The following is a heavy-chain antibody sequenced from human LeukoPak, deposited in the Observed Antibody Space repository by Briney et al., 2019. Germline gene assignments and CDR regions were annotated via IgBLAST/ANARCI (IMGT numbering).Heavy chain of an antibody. CDR3: AAFRFDESYYDILTGYYTTYYFDY. V-gene: IGHV1-58*01. CDR2: IVVGSGNT. D-gene: IGHD3-9*01. J-gene: IGHJ4*03. Sequence: SVKVSCKASGFTFTSSAVQWVRQARGQRLEWIGWIVVGSGNTNYAQKFQERVTITRDMSTSTAYMELSSLRSEDTAVYYCAAFRFDESYYDILTGYYTTYYFDYWGQGTTVIVSS. CDR1: GFTFTSSA.